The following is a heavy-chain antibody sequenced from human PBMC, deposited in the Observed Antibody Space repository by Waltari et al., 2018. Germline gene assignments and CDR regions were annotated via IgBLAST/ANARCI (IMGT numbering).Heavy chain of an antibody. J-gene: IGHJ5*02. CDR1: GFTFSSYW. D-gene: IGHD6-13*01. CDR2: IKEDGSEK. CDR3: ARERAAAGTPGWFDP. Sequence: EVQLVESGGGLVQPGGSLRLSCAASGFTFSSYWMSWVRQAPGKGLEWVGNIKEDGSEKYYVDSVKGRFTISRDNAKNSLYLQMNSLRAEDTAVYYCARERAAAGTPGWFDPWGQGTLVTVSS. V-gene: IGHV3-7*01.